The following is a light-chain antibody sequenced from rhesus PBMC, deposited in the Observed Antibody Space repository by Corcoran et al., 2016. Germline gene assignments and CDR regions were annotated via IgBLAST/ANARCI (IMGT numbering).Light chain of an antibody. J-gene: IGKJ3*01. V-gene: IGKV1-22*01. CDR1: ESISSW. CDR2: KAS. Sequence: DIQMTQSPSSLSASVGDTVTITCRANESISSWLDWFQQKQGKAPKLLIYKASILQSGVPSRFSGSGAGTVFSLTITRLQPEDFASYYCLQFSVRPYTFGPGTKLDI. CDR3: LQFSVRPYT.